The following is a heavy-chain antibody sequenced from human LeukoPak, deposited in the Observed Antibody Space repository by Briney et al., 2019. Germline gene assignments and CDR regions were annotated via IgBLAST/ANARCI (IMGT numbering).Heavy chain of an antibody. CDR1: GFTFSSYA. CDR3: AKDREPSQYRNIWFDP. J-gene: IGHJ5*02. Sequence: GGSLRLSCAASGFTFSSYAMSWVRQAPGKGLEWVSAISGSGGTTYYADSVKGRFTISRDNSKNTLYLQMNSLRAEDTAIYYCAKDREPSQYRNIWFDPWGQGTLVTVSS. D-gene: IGHD1-26*01. CDR2: ISGSGGTT. V-gene: IGHV3-23*01.